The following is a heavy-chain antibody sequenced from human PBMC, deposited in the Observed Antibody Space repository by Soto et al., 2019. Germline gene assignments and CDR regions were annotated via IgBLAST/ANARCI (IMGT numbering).Heavy chain of an antibody. Sequence: GASVKVSCKASGFTFTSSAVQWVRQARGQRLEWIGWIVVGSGNTNYAQKFQERVTITRDMSTSTAYMELSSLRSEDTAVYYCAAERENYYYYGMDVWGQGTTVTVSS. CDR3: AAERENYYYYGMDV. CDR2: IVVGSGNT. J-gene: IGHJ6*02. V-gene: IGHV1-58*01. CDR1: GFTFTSSA.